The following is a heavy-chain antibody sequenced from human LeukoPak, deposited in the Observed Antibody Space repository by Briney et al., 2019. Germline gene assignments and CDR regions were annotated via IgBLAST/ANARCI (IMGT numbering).Heavy chain of an antibody. D-gene: IGHD5-24*01. CDR3: ARRLPRWLQPRGHAFDI. V-gene: IGHV4-34*01. CDR1: GGSFSGYY. CDR2: INHSGST. J-gene: IGHJ3*02. Sequence: PSETLSLTCAVYGGSFSGYYWSWIRQPPGKGLEWIGEINHSGSTNYNPSLKSRVTISVDTSKNQFSLKLSSVTAADTAVYYCARRLPRWLQPRGHAFDIWGQGTMVTVSS.